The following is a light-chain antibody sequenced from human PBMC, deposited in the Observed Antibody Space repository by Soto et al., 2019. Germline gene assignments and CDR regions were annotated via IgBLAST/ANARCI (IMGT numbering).Light chain of an antibody. CDR1: QSVSNW. CDR2: DVS. V-gene: IGKV1-5*02. Sequence: DVKVTKSRSTLSASVGDRVTIICRASQSVSNWLAWYQQKPGKAPKLLIYDVSSLESGVPSRFSGSGSGREFTLAISSLQPEDFATYYCLQYFNYPRTFCQVTKA. CDR3: LQYFNYPRT. J-gene: IGKJ1*01.